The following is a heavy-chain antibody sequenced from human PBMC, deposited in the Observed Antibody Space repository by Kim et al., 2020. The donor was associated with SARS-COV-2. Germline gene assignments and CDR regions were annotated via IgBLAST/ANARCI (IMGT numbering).Heavy chain of an antibody. V-gene: IGHV3-23*01. CDR2: VRGGET. J-gene: IGHJ4*02. CDR1: GFTFSSYF. D-gene: IGHD2-8*01. CDR3: VKDETLSGINVFQN. Sequence: GGSLRLSCAASGFTFSSYFLTWVRQAPGKGPEWVSGVRGGETYYADSVRGRFTVSTDISKNTLYLHMNSLRAEDTAVYYCVKDETLSGINVFQNWGQGTLVTVSS.